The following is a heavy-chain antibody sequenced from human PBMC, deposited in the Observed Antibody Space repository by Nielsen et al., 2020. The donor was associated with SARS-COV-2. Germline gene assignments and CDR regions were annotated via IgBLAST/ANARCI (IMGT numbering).Heavy chain of an antibody. J-gene: IGHJ4*02. CDR2: INPNSGGT. Sequence: ASVKVSCKASGYTFTGYYMHWVRQAPGQGLEWMGRINPNSGGTNYAQKFQGRVTMTRDTSISTAYMELSRLRSDDTAVYYCARDGCGWGTMVRGVTCFIWGQGTLVTVSS. D-gene: IGHD3-10*01. CDR1: GYTFTGYY. V-gene: IGHV1-2*06. CDR3: ARDGCGWGTMVRGVTCFI.